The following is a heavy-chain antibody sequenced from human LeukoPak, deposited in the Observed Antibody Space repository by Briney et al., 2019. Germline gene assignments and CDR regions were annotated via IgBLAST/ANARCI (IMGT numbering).Heavy chain of an antibody. CDR2: IYPGDSDT. Sequence: ASVKISCKGSGYSFTSYWIGWVRQMPGKGLEWMGIIYPGDSDTRYSPSFQGQVTISADKSISTAYLQWSSLKASDTAMYYCARLLGYCSGGSCYSPTPFDPWGQGTLVTVSS. CDR3: ARLLGYCSGGSCYSPTPFDP. V-gene: IGHV5-51*01. CDR1: GYSFTSYW. D-gene: IGHD2-15*01. J-gene: IGHJ5*02.